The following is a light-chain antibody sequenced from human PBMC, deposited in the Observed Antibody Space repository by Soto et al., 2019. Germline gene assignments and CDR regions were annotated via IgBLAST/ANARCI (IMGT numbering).Light chain of an antibody. CDR2: KAS. J-gene: IGKJ1*01. CDR3: QQYGSFPLP. CDR1: QSINNW. V-gene: IGKV1-5*03. Sequence: DIQMTQSPSTLSASVGDRVTITCRASQSINNWLAWYQQKPGKAPKLYIFKASTLESGVPSRFSGSGSGTEFALSISSLQPDDFATYFCQQYGSFPLPFGQGTKVEIK.